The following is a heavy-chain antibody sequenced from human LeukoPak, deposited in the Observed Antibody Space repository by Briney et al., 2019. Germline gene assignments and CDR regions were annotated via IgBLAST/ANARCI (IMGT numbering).Heavy chain of an antibody. CDR1: GFTFSNFA. D-gene: IGHD6-13*01. J-gene: IGHJ5*02. Sequence: TGGSLRLSCAASGFTFSNFAMMWVRQAPGTGLQWVSTITGYGATFYADSVRGRFTIFRDTSMNTLFLQMNSLGAEDTAVYYCAKGAAAGKVDWFDPWGQEPWSPSPQ. CDR3: AKGAAAGKVDWFDP. CDR2: ITGYGAT. V-gene: IGHV3-23*01.